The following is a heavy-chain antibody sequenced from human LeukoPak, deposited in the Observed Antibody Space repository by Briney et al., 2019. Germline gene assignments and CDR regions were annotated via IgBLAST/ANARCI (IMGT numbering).Heavy chain of an antibody. V-gene: IGHV3-33*01. Sequence: GGSLRLSCAASGFTFSSYGMHWVRQAPGKGLEWVAVIWYDGSNKYYADSVKGRFTISRDNSKNTLYLQMNSLRAEDRAVYYCARDMCSGGSCYVYYYYGMDVWGKGTTVTVSS. D-gene: IGHD2-15*01. CDR1: GFTFSSYG. CDR2: IWYDGSNK. J-gene: IGHJ6*04. CDR3: ARDMCSGGSCYVYYYYGMDV.